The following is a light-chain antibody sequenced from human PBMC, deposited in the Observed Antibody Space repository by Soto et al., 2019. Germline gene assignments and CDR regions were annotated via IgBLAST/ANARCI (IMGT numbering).Light chain of an antibody. CDR3: QQYGSSGT. CDR2: DAS. V-gene: IGKV3-20*01. J-gene: IGKJ1*01. Sequence: IVLTQSPGTLSLSPGERATLSCRASQSVTDNYLAWYQQKPGQAPRLLIYDASTRATGIPDRFSGSGSGTDFTLTISRLEPEDFAVYYCQQYGSSGTFGQGTKVDI. CDR1: QSVTDNY.